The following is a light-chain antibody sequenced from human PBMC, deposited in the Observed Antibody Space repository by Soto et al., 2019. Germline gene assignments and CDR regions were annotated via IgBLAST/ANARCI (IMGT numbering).Light chain of an antibody. Sequence: DIQMTQSPSTLSASVGDRVTITCRASQNINTWLDWYQQKPGKAPNLLIYEASSLESGVPPRFSGSRSGTEFTLIISSLQPDDFATYYCQQYYSKSGTFGQGTKVEIK. J-gene: IGKJ1*01. CDR2: EAS. V-gene: IGKV1-5*03. CDR1: QNINTW. CDR3: QQYYSKSGT.